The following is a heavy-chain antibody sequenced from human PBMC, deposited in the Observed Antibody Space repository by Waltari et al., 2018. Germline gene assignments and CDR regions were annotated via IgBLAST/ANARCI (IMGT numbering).Heavy chain of an antibody. D-gene: IGHD5-12*01. Sequence: EVQLVQSGPEVKKPGESLKISCKGSGYSFSNYWVDWVRQMPGEGLHGSGFFSARVADTRFSLSFQAQVINSGDHSLTPASLQWSSLNASDTAMYYCARQESGGYPTPVPPDSWSQGTLVTVSS. J-gene: IGHJ4*02. V-gene: IGHV5-51*01. CDR2: FSARVADT. CDR1: GYSFSNYW. CDR3: ARQESGGYPTPVPPDS.